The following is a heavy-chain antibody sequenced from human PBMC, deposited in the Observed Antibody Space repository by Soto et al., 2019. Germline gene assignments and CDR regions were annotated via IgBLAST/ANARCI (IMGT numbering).Heavy chain of an antibody. V-gene: IGHV5-51*01. J-gene: IGHJ4*02. CDR1: GYSFSSYW. CDR2: IYPGDSDT. CDR3: VNGVSSSWFEE. D-gene: IGHD6-13*01. Sequence: GQPLKISCRGSGYSFSSYWIGWVRQMPDKGLEWMGLIYPGDSDTRYSPSFQGQVTISADKSISTAYLLWSSLKASDSAMYYCVNGVSSSWFEEWGQGTLVTVSS.